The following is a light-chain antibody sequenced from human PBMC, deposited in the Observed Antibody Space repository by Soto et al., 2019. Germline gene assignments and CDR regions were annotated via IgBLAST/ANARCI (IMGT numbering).Light chain of an antibody. CDR2: GAS. J-gene: IGKJ1*01. Sequence: EIVLTQSPGTLSLSPGERATLSCRASQSVSRYLAWYQQKPGQAPRLLIYGASSRATGIPDRFSGSGSGTDVPLTNSRLEPEDCAVDYCQQYGSSPWTFGQGTKVAIK. V-gene: IGKV3-20*01. CDR3: QQYGSSPWT. CDR1: QSVSRY.